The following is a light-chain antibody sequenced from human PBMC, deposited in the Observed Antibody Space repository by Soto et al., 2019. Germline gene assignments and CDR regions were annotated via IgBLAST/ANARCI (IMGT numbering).Light chain of an antibody. CDR1: SSDVGGYNY. CDR2: EVS. Sequence: QSVLTQPASVSGSPGQSITISCTGTSSDVGGYNYVSWYQQHPGKAPKLMIYEVSNRPSGVSIRFSGSKSGNTASLTISGLQAEDEADYYCSSYTSSSTRVFGGGTQLTGL. V-gene: IGLV2-14*01. CDR3: SSYTSSSTRV. J-gene: IGLJ2*01.